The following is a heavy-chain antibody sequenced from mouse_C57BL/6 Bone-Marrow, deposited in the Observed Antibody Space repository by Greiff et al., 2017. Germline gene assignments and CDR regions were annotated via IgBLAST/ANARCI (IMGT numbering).Heavy chain of an antibody. CDR3: AYGVDY. CDR2: IYPRSGNT. D-gene: IGHD1-1*02. CDR1: GYTFTSYG. J-gene: IGHJ2*01. Sequence: QVQLQQSGAELARPGASVKLSCKASGYTFTSYGISWVKQRTGQGLEWIGEIYPRSGNTYYNEKFKGKATLTADNSSSTAYMELRSLTSEDSAVYFCAYGVDYWGQGTTLTVSS. V-gene: IGHV1-81*01.